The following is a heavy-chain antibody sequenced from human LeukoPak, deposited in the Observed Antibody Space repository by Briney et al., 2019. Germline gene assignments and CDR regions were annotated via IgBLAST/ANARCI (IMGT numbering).Heavy chain of an antibody. D-gene: IGHD4-23*01. CDR2: INYSGST. J-gene: IGHJ4*02. V-gene: IGHV4-59*01. CDR3: ARATVVKVYDY. CDR1: GGSISSYY. Sequence: AEALSLTCTVSGGSISSYYWSWIRQPPGKGLEWIGYINYSGSTNYNPSLKSRVTISVDTSKNQFSLKLSSVTAADTAVYYCARATVVKVYDYWGQGTLATVSS.